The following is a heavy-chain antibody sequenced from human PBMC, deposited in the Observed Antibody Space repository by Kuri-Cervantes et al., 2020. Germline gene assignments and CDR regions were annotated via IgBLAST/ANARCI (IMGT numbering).Heavy chain of an antibody. D-gene: IGHD3-10*01. V-gene: IGHV3-21*01. Sequence: GGSLRLSCAASGFTFSSYSMNWVRQAPGKGLEWVSSISSSSSYIYYADSVKGRFTISRDNAKNSLYLQMNSLRAEDTAAYYCARGPPRGGSGSYYAPNNPYYYGMDVWGQGPTVTVSS. J-gene: IGHJ6*02. CDR2: ISSSSSYI. CDR1: GFTFSSYS. CDR3: ARGPPRGGSGSYYAPNNPYYYGMDV.